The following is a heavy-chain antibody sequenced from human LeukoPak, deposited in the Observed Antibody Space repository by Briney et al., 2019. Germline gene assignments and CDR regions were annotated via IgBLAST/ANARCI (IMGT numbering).Heavy chain of an antibody. CDR1: GGSFSGYY. J-gene: IGHJ5*02. CDR3: ARGRRRVGSSTSFDP. CDR2: INHSGST. Sequence: SETLSLTCAVYGGSFSGYYWSWLRQPPGKGLEWIGEINHSGSTNYNPSLTSRVTISVDTSKNQFSLKLSSVTAADTAVYYCARGRRRVGSSTSFDPWGQGTLVTVSS. V-gene: IGHV4-34*01. D-gene: IGHD2-2*01.